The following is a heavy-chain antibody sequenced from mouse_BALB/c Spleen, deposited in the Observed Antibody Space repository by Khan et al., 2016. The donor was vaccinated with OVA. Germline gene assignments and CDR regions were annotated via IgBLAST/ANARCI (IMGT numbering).Heavy chain of an antibody. CDR3: ARAYYRYDGYYAMDY. J-gene: IGHJ4*01. CDR1: GFSLSRSN. D-gene: IGHD2-14*01. CDR2: IWGGGGT. V-gene: IGHV2-6-4*01. Sequence: QVQLKESGPGLVAPSQSLSITCTVSGFSLSRSNIHWVRQPPGKGLEWLGMIWGGGGTEYNSTLKSRMSIRKDNSKSQVLLKMNSLQTDDTAMYYCARAYYRYDGYYAMDYWGQGTSVTVSS.